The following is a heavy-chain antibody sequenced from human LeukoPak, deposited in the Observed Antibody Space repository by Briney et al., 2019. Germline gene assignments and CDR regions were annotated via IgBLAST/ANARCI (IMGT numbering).Heavy chain of an antibody. CDR3: ARAPTRLLRYFDWLSRGREFDY. D-gene: IGHD3-9*01. CDR1: GYTFTSYD. Sequence: ASVKVSCKASGYTFTSYDINWVQQATGQALEWMGWMNPNSGKTGYAQMFQGRVTMTRNTSISTAYMELSSLRSEDTAVYHCARAPTRLLRYFDWLSRGREFDYWGQGTLVTVSS. CDR2: MNPNSGKT. V-gene: IGHV1-8*01. J-gene: IGHJ4*02.